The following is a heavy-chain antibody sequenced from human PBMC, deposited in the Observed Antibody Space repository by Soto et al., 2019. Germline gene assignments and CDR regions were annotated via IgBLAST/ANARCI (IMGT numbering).Heavy chain of an antibody. V-gene: IGHV1-18*01. CDR2: ISGYNGNT. CDR1: GYTFTSYG. CDR3: ARFGVVITNYYYSGMDL. Sequence: ASVKVSCKASGYTFTSYGVSWVRQAPGQGLEWMGWISGYNGNTNYAQNLQGRVTMTTDTSISTAYLELSRLTSDDTAVYYCARFGVVITNYYYSGMDLWGQGTTVTVSS. J-gene: IGHJ6*02. D-gene: IGHD3-3*01.